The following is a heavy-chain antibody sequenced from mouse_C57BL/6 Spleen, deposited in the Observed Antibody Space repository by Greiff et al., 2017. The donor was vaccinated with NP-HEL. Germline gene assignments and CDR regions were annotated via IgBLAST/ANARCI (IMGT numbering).Heavy chain of an antibody. Sequence: VQLQQSGPELVKPGASVKMSCKASGYTFTDYNMHWVKQSHGKSLEWIGYINPNNGGTSYNQKFKGKATLTVNKSSSTAYMELRSLTSEDSAVYYCARERVYDYDGTWFAYWGQGTLVTVSA. CDR3: ARERVYDYDGTWFAY. J-gene: IGHJ3*01. D-gene: IGHD2-4*01. V-gene: IGHV1-22*01. CDR2: INPNNGGT. CDR1: GYTFTDYN.